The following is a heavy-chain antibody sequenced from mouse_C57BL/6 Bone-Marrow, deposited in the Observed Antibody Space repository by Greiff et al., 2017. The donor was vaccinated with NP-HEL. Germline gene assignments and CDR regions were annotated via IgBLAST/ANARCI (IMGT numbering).Heavy chain of an antibody. J-gene: IGHJ3*01. D-gene: IGHD1-1*01. V-gene: IGHV5-15*01. CDR1: GFTFSDYG. CDR3: ARHDYGSSWAWFAY. Sequence: EVKVVESGGGLVQPGGTLKLSCAASGFTFSDYGMAWVRQAPRKGPEWVAFISNLAYSIYYADTVTGRFTISRENAKNTLYLEMSSLRSEDTAMYYCARHDYGSSWAWFAYWGQGTLVTVSA. CDR2: ISNLAYSI.